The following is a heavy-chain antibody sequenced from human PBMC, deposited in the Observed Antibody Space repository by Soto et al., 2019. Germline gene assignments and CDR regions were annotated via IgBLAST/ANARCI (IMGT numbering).Heavy chain of an antibody. CDR1: GGSVSSGSYY. CDR3: ARGDYDSSGYYRFDY. V-gene: IGHV4-61*01. CDR2: IYYSGST. D-gene: IGHD3-22*01. Sequence: QVQLQESGPGLVKPSETLSLTCTVSGGSVSSGSYYWSWIRQPPGQGLEWIGYIYYSGSTNYNPSLKSRVTISVDTSKNQVPMKLSSVTAADTAVYYCARGDYDSSGYYRFDYWCQGTLVTVSS. J-gene: IGHJ4*02.